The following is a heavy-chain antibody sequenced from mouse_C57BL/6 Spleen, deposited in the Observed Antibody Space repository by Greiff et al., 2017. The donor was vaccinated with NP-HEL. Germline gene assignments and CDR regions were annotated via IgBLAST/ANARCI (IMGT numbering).Heavy chain of an antibody. CDR3: ARHRGYYVYYAMDY. J-gene: IGHJ4*01. Sequence: EVKLVESGGDLVKPGGSLKLSCAASGFTFSSYGMSWVRQTPDKRLEWVATISSGGSYTYYPDSVKGRFTISRDNAKNTLYLQMSSLKSEDTAMYYCARHRGYYVYYAMDYWGQGTSVTVSS. V-gene: IGHV5-6*02. CDR2: ISSGGSYT. CDR1: GFTFSSYG. D-gene: IGHD2-3*01.